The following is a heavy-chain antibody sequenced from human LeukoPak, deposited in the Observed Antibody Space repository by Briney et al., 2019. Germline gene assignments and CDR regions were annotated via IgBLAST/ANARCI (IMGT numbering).Heavy chain of an antibody. CDR3: ARNRMNYGDYIDY. V-gene: IGHV4-39*07. D-gene: IGHD4-17*01. J-gene: IGHJ4*02. CDR1: GGSISSSSYY. Sequence: SETLSLTCTVSGGSISSSSYYWGWIRQPPGKGLEWIGSIYYSGSTYYNPSLKSRVTISVDTSKNQFSLKLSSVTAADTAVYYCARNRMNYGDYIDYWGQGTLVTVSS. CDR2: IYYSGST.